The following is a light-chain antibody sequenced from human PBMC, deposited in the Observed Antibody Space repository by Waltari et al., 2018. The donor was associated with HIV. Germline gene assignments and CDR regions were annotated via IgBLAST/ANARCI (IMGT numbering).Light chain of an antibody. Sequence: QSVLTQPPSVSAAPGQTVTISCSGSSSNIGSHSVSWYQQHPVTAPKILIYDNNKRPSGIPDGFGGCKSGTSATVGITGLKTGDEADYYCGTWDSSLSAVFGGGTKLTVL. CDR2: DNN. CDR1: SSNIGSHS. J-gene: IGLJ3*02. CDR3: GTWDSSLSAV. V-gene: IGLV1-51*01.